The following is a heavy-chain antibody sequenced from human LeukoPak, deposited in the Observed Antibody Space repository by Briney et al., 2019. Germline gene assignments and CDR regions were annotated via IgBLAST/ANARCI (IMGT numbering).Heavy chain of an antibody. CDR2: IDWDDDK. J-gene: IGHJ4*02. Sequence: VSGPTLVNPTQTLTLTCSFSGFSLNTPGMWVSWIRQPPGKALEWLARIDWDDDKYYSTSLKTRLSISQDTSKNQVVLTMTNMDPVDTATYYCARDRESGYASYYFDYWGQGTLVTVSS. CDR3: ARDRESGYASYYFDY. CDR1: GFSLNTPGMW. V-gene: IGHV2-70*11. D-gene: IGHD3-22*01.